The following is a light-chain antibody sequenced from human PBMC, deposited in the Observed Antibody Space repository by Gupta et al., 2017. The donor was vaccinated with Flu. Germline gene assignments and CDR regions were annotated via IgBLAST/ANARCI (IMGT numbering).Light chain of an antibody. J-gene: IGKJ2*01. V-gene: IGKV2-30*01. Sequence: GQPDSISCRSSQSLGYSAVHNVYTYLNWFHQRPGQSPRRLIYQSSNRDSGVPDRFNGSGSGTDFTLKISRVEAEDVGVYYCRQGKHCPYTFGQGTKMEI. CDR2: QSS. CDR1: QSLGYSAVHNVYTY. CDR3: RQGKHCPYT.